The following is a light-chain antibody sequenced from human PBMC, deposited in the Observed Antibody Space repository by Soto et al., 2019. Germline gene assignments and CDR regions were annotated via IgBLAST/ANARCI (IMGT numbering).Light chain of an antibody. V-gene: IGKV3-15*01. CDR2: GAS. Sequence: EIVMTQSPATLSVSPGERATLSCRASQSVSSNLAWYQQKPGQAPRLLIYGASTRATGIPARFSGSGSGTEFTLTISSLQSEDFAVYYCQHPNNWPRFTFGQGTKLEIK. CDR3: QHPNNWPRFT. J-gene: IGKJ2*01. CDR1: QSVSSN.